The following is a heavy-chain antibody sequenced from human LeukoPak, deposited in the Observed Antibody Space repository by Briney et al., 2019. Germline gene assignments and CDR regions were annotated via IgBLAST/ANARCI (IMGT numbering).Heavy chain of an antibody. CDR2: VIPVFGTS. V-gene: IGHV1-69*01. D-gene: IGHD3-10*01. J-gene: IGHJ4*02. CDR3: ARDIGIERIGGPIDY. CDR1: GGSFSTYS. Sequence: GSSVKVSCKASGGSFSTYSTSWVRQAPGHGLEWMGGVIPVFGTSVYAQKFQDRVTITADESTSTAYMELRSLTSDDTAVYYCARDIGIERIGGPIDYWGQGTLVTVSS.